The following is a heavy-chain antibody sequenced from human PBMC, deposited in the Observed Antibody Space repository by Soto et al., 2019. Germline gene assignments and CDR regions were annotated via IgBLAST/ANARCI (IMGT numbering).Heavy chain of an antibody. CDR2: IYHSGST. CDR3: ARASDSAYSSSWYSAFDV. J-gene: IGHJ3*01. D-gene: IGHD6-13*01. Sequence: QVQLRESGPGLVKPSQTLSLTCTVSGGSISSGDYFWSWIRQPPGKGLEWIANIYHSGSTHYNPSLRNRVFMSVDTSTNRFSLNLTSVTAADTAVYYCARASDSAYSSSWYSAFDVWGHGTMVTVYS. CDR1: GGSISSGDYF. V-gene: IGHV4-30-4*01.